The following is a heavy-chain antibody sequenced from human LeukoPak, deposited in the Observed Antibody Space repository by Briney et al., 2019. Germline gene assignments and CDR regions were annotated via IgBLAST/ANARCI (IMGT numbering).Heavy chain of an antibody. V-gene: IGHV1-69*04. CDR2: IIPILGIA. Sequence: SVKVSCKASGGTFSSYAISWVRQAPGQGLEWMGRIIPILGIANYAQKFQGRVTITADKSTSTAYMELSSLRSEDTAVYYCAASDGYSSGLDWGQGTLVTVSS. D-gene: IGHD6-19*01. CDR1: GGTFSSYA. J-gene: IGHJ4*02. CDR3: AASDGYSSGLD.